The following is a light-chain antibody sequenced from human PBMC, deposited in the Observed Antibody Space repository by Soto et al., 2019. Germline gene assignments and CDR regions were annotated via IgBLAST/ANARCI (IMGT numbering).Light chain of an antibody. J-gene: IGLJ1*01. Sequence: QSALTQPASVSGSPGQSITISCTGTSSDVGGYNFVSWYQQHPGKAPKLIIYEVRHRPSGVSNRFSGSKSGNTASLTISGLQAEDEADYYCSSYTSSSPLYVFGTGTKLTVL. CDR2: EVR. CDR3: SSYTSSSPLYV. V-gene: IGLV2-14*01. CDR1: SSDVGGYNF.